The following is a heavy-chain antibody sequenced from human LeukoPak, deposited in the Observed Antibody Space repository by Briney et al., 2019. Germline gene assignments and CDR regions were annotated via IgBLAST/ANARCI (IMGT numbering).Heavy chain of an antibody. D-gene: IGHD6-19*01. CDR1: GDSISSYY. J-gene: IGHJ3*02. Sequence: SETLSLTCTVSGDSISSYYWSWIRLAPGKGLEWIGNIHNSVNTNYNPALKSRVTILLDTSKNQFSLKLSSMTAADTAVYYCASTKQWLAFAIWGQGTMVTVSS. V-gene: IGHV4-59*01. CDR3: ASTKQWLAFAI. CDR2: IHNSVNT.